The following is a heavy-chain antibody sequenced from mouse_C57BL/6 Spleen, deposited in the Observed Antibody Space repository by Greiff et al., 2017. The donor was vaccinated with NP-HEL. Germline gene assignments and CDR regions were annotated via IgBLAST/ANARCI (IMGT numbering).Heavy chain of an antibody. J-gene: IGHJ4*01. CDR3: ALNRDCGGDYYAMDY. CDR2: IHPSDSDT. Sequence: QVQLKQPGAELVKPGASVKVSCKASGYTFTSYWMHWVKQRPGQGLEWIGRIHPSDSDTNYNQKFKGKATLTVDKSSSTAYMQLSSLTSEDSAVYYCALNRDCGGDYYAMDYWGQGTSVTVSS. V-gene: IGHV1-74*01. CDR1: GYTFTSYW.